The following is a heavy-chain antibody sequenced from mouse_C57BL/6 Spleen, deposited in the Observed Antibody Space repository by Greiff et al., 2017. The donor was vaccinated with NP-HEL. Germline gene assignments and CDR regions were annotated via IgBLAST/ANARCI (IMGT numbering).Heavy chain of an antibody. CDR1: GFTFSSYT. D-gene: IGHD1-1*01. CDR3: ARHEIHYYGSSHLYAMDY. Sequence: EVMLVESGGGLVKPGGSLKLSCAASGFTFSSYTMSWVRQTPEKRLEWVATISGGGGNTYYPASVKGRFPISRDNAKNTLYLQMSSLRSEDTALYYCARHEIHYYGSSHLYAMDYWGQGTSVTVSS. J-gene: IGHJ4*01. CDR2: ISGGGGNT. V-gene: IGHV5-9*01.